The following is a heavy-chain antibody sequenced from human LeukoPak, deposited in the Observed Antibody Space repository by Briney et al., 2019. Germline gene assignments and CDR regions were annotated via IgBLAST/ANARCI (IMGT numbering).Heavy chain of an antibody. J-gene: IGHJ4*02. CDR2: ISYDGNNE. CDR1: GFAFSSHG. D-gene: IGHD5-12*01. V-gene: IGHV3-30*18. Sequence: GGSLRLSCAASGFAFSSHGMHWVRQAPGKGLEWVAVISYDGNNEYYADSVKGRFTISRDNSKNTLYLQMNNLRAEDTAVFYCAKDGYSAYGSVDYWGQGTLVTVSS. CDR3: AKDGYSAYGSVDY.